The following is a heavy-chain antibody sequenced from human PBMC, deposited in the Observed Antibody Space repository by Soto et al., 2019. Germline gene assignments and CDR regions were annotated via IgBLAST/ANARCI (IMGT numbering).Heavy chain of an antibody. J-gene: IGHJ6*02. D-gene: IGHD3-3*01. Sequence: SETLSLTCAVYGGSFGGYYWSWIRQPPGKGLEWIGEINHSGSTNYNPSLKSRVTISVDTSKNQFSLKLSSVTAADTAVYYCARSGLIFGVVTFYYYYGMDVWGQGTTVTVSS. V-gene: IGHV4-34*01. CDR2: INHSGST. CDR3: ARSGLIFGVVTFYYYYGMDV. CDR1: GGSFGGYY.